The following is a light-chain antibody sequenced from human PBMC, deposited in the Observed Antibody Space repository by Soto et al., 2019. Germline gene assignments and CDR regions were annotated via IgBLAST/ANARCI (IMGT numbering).Light chain of an antibody. CDR1: SSDVGNYIF. V-gene: IGLV2-11*01. Sequence: SALTQPRSVSGSPGQSVTLSCTGTSSDVGNYIFVSWYQQYPGKAPKLLIYDVSRRPPGVPDRFSGSKSGSTASLTISGLQSEDEADYFCCSYAGTYTYVFASGTKVTVL. CDR3: CSYAGTYTYV. J-gene: IGLJ1*01. CDR2: DVS.